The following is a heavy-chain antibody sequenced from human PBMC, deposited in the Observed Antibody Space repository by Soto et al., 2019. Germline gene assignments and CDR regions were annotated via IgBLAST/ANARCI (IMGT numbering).Heavy chain of an antibody. CDR2: IYSSGST. CDR1: GGSIRSYY. D-gene: IGHD3-10*01. V-gene: IGHV4-59*08. CDR3: ARRYGGGFDY. Sequence: QVQLLESGPGLVKPSETLSLTCTVSGGSIRSYYWSWIRQPPGKGLEWIGYIYSSGSTNYNPSLKCRVPISVDPSKNQFSLKLSSVTAADTAVYYCARRYGGGFDYWGQGTLVTVSS. J-gene: IGHJ4*02.